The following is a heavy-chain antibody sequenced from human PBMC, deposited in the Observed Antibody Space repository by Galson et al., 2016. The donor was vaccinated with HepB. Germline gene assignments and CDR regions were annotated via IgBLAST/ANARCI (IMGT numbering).Heavy chain of an antibody. J-gene: IGHJ4*02. V-gene: IGHV4-4*02. CDR2: IYHTGTT. CDR1: GGSISSDNW. Sequence: SETLSLTCAVSGGSISSDNWWSWVRQPPGKGLEWIGEIYHTGTTYYIPSFKSRVTISVDTSRNNFSLRLSSVTAADTALYYCATRSGLSSSWSSFDYWGQGALVTVSS. CDR3: ATRSGLSSSWSSFDY. D-gene: IGHD6-6*01.